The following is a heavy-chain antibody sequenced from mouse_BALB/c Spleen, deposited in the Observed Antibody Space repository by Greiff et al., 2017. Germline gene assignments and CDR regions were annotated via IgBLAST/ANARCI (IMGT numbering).Heavy chain of an antibody. CDR3: ARSLDGYYVAY. CDR2: IYPYNGGT. Sequence: VQLQQSGPELVKPGASVKISCKASGYTFTDYNMHWVKQSHGKSLEWIGYIYPYNGGTGYNQKFKSKATLTVDNSSSTAYMELRSLTSEDSAVYYCARSLDGYYVAYWGQGTLVNVSA. J-gene: IGHJ3*01. CDR1: GYTFTDYN. D-gene: IGHD2-3*01. V-gene: IGHV1S29*02.